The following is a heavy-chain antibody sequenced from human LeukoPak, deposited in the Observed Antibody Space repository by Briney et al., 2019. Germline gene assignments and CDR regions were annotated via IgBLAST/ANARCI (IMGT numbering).Heavy chain of an antibody. CDR2: ISSGSDYT. D-gene: IGHD1-26*01. V-gene: IGHV3-21*01. J-gene: IGHJ4*02. Sequence: GGSLRLSCATSGFTFSSYSMNWVRQAPGKGLEWVSSISSGSDYTFYGDSMKGRFTISRDNAKNSLYLQMSSLRADDTAVYYCATKPELDYWGRGTLVTVSS. CDR3: ATKPELDY. CDR1: GFTFSSYS.